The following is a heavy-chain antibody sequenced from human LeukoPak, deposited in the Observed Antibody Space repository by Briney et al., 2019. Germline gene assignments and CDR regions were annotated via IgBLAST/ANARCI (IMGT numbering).Heavy chain of an antibody. CDR2: INHSGST. V-gene: IGHV4-34*01. CDR1: GGSFSGYY. CDR3: AGGVAANDAFDI. D-gene: IGHD2-15*01. Sequence: KASETLSLTCAVYGGSFSGYYWSWIRQPPGKGLEWIGEINHSGSTNYNPSLKSRVTISVDTSKNQFSLILSSVTAADTAVYYCAGGVAANDAFDIWAQGTIVTVSS. J-gene: IGHJ3*02.